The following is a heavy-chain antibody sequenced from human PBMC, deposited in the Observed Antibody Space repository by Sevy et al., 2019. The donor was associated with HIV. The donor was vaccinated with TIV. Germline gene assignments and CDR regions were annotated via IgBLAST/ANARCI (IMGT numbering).Heavy chain of an antibody. D-gene: IGHD2-15*01. CDR3: AKGFCSVATCPRDYYYYGMDV. CDR1: EFTFSSYA. Sequence: GGSLRLSCSASEFTFSSYAMSWVRQAPGKGLEWVSSISGSGRFTYYADFVEGRFIISRENSKNTLSVQLNSLRAEDTVVYYGAKGFCSVATCPRDYYYYGMDVWGQVTTVTVSS. CDR2: ISGSGRFT. J-gene: IGHJ6*02. V-gene: IGHV3-23*01.